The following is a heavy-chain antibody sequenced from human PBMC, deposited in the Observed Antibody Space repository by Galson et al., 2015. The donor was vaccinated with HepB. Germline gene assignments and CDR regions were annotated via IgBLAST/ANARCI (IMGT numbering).Heavy chain of an antibody. CDR1: GFSLSTNGMR. CDR3: ARIGPSYNWFDP. CDR2: IDWDDDK. V-gene: IGHV2-70*04. Sequence: PALVKPTQTLTLTCTFSGFSLSTNGMRVSWIRQPPGKALEWLARIDWDDDKFYSTSLKTRLTISKDTSKNQVVLTMTNMDPVDTATYYCARIGPSYNWFDPWGQGTLVTVSS. J-gene: IGHJ5*02.